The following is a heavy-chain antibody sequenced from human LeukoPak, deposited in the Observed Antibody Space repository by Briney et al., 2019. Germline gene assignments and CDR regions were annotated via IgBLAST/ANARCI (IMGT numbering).Heavy chain of an antibody. D-gene: IGHD1-1*01. CDR2: ISAGGKT. J-gene: IGHJ2*01. CDR1: GFTFSSYA. CDR3: AKFKGSGPGSRYFDL. Sequence: GGSLRLSCAASGFTFSSYAMTWVRQAPGKGLEWVSAISAGGKTYYADSVKGRFTISRDNSKNTLYLQMNSLRAEDTAVYYCAKFKGSGPGSRYFDLWGRGTLVTVSS. V-gene: IGHV3-23*01.